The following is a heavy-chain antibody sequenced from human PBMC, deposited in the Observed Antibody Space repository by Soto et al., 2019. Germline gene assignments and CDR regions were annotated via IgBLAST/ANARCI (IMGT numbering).Heavy chain of an antibody. D-gene: IGHD3-10*01. Sequence: EVQLLESGGGLVQPGGSLRLSCAASGFIFNNYAMNWVRQAPGEGLEWVSSISSSSSYIYYTDSVKGRFTISRDNAKNSLYLQMNSLRAEDTAVYYCASLSRFALDYWGQGTLVTVSS. V-gene: IGHV3-21*01. CDR3: ASLSRFALDY. CDR2: ISSSSSYI. J-gene: IGHJ4*02. CDR1: GFIFNNYA.